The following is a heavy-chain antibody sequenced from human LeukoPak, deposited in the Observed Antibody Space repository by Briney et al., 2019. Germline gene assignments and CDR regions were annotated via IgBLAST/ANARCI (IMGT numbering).Heavy chain of an antibody. J-gene: IGHJ6*03. CDR3: AKDGEMATITLANYMDV. CDR2: ISGSGGST. CDR1: GFTFSSYA. V-gene: IGHV3-23*01. Sequence: GGSLRLSCAASGFTFSSYAMSWVRQAPGKGLEWVSAISGSGGSTYYADSVKGRFTISRDNSKNTLYLQMNSLRAEDTAVYYCAKDGEMATITLANYMDVWGKGTTVTVSS. D-gene: IGHD5-24*01.